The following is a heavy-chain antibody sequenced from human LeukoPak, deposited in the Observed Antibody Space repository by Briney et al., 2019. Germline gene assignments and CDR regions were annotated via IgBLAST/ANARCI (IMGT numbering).Heavy chain of an antibody. D-gene: IGHD3-22*01. Sequence: GASVKVSCKASGGTFSSYAISWVRQAPGQGLEWMGIINPSGGSTSYAQKFQGRVTMTRDTSTSTVYMELSSLRSEDTAVYYCARASYYYDSSGQVYWGQGTLVTVSS. J-gene: IGHJ4*02. CDR3: ARASYYYDSSGQVY. CDR2: INPSGGST. V-gene: IGHV1-46*01. CDR1: GGTFSSYA.